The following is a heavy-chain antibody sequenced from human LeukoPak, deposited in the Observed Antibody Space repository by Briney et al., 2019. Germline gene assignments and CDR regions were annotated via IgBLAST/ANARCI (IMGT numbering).Heavy chain of an antibody. J-gene: IGHJ4*02. V-gene: IGHV3-66*02. CDR3: ARESGITTAFDY. CDR1: GFTVSSNY. D-gene: IGHD3-10*01. Sequence: GGSLRLSCAASGFTVSSNYMSWVRQAPGKGLEWVSVIYSGGSTYYADSVKGRFTISRDNSKNTLYLQMNNLRAEDTAVYYCARESGITTAFDYWGQGTLVTVSS. CDR2: IYSGGST.